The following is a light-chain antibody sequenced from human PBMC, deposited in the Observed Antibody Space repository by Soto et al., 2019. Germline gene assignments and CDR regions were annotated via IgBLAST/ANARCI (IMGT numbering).Light chain of an antibody. CDR3: QQLDSYPVT. V-gene: IGKV1-9*01. J-gene: IGKJ4*01. CDR2: AAS. Sequence: IQLTQSPSSLSASVGDRVTITCRASQGISSYLAWYRQEPGKAPKLLIYAASTLQSGVPSRFSGSGYGTDFTLTISNLQPEDFATYYCQQLDSYPVTFGGGTKV. CDR1: QGISSY.